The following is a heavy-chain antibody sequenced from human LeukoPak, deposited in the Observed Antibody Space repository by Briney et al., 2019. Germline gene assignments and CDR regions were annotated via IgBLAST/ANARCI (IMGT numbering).Heavy chain of an antibody. CDR1: GFTFSNFA. CDR3: ARKEVYGDYFDY. V-gene: IGHV3-33*01. D-gene: IGHD4-17*01. J-gene: IGHJ4*02. Sequence: GGSLRLSCAASGFTFSNFAMHWVRQAPGKGLEWVAAIWYDGSTKYYADSVKGRFTISRDNSKNTLYLRMNSLRAEDTAVYYCARKEVYGDYFDYWGQGTLVTVSS. CDR2: IWYDGSTK.